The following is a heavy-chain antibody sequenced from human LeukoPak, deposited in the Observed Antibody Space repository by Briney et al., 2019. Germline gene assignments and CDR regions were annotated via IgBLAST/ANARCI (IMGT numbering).Heavy chain of an antibody. J-gene: IGHJ4*02. D-gene: IGHD6-13*01. CDR1: GFPFNAYW. Sequence: GGSLRLSCAASGFPFNAYWMTWVRQAPGKGPEWVANIRQDGDTKYYVDSVKGRFTISRDNAMNSLYLQMNSLRAEDTAIYYCARSLPYGTTWYGRSDFWGQGTLVTVSS. CDR2: IRQDGDTK. V-gene: IGHV3-7*03. CDR3: ARSLPYGTTWYGRSDF.